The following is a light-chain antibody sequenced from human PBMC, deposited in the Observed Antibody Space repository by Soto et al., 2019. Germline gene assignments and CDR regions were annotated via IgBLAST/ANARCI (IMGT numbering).Light chain of an antibody. V-gene: IGKV3-15*01. CDR1: QSVSTN. CDR3: QQYNNWPPWT. CDR2: GAS. J-gene: IGKJ1*01. Sequence: EVVMTQSPATLSVSPGERATLSCRASQSVSTNFAWYQQKPGQAPRLLIYGASTRATGIPARFSGGGSGTEFTLTISSLQSEDFAVYYCQQYNNWPPWTFGQGTKVEIK.